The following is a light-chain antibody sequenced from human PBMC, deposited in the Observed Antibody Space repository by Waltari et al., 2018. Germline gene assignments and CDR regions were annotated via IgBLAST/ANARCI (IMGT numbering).Light chain of an antibody. V-gene: IGLV2-14*03. CDR1: RRSVGGYKY. CDR3: SSYTSSSTLV. CDR2: DVS. J-gene: IGLJ1*01. Sequence: QSALTQPASVSGSPGQSITISCTGTRRSVGGYKYFSWYQQHPGKAPKLMLYDVSNRPSGVSNRCSGSKSGNTASLTISGLQAEDEADYYCSSYTSSSTLVFGTGTKVTVL.